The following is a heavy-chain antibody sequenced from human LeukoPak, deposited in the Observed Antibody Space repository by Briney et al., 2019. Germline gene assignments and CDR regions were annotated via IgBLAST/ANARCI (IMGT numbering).Heavy chain of an antibody. V-gene: IGHV3-48*03. CDR2: ISGSGETI. CDR3: ARDLGLGRGWYGGDY. D-gene: IGHD6-19*01. CDR1: GFTFSNYE. J-gene: IGHJ4*02. Sequence: PGGSLRLSCAASGFTFSNYEINWVHQAPGKGLEWVSFISGSGETIHYADSVKGRFTISRDNSKSTVYLQVNSLRAEDTAVYYCARDLGLGRGWYGGDYWGQGTLVTVSS.